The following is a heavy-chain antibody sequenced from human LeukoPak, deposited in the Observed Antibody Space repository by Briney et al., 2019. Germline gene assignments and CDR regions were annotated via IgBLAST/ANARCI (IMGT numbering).Heavy chain of an antibody. CDR2: IRYDGSNK. CDR3: ANSVVGASSFDY. CDR1: GFTFSSYG. D-gene: IGHD2-15*01. Sequence: GGSLRLSCAASGFTFSSYGMHWVRQAPGKGLEWVAFIRYDGSNKYYADSVKGRFTISRDYSKNTLYLQMNSLRAEDTAVYYCANSVVGASSFDYWGQGTLVTVSS. V-gene: IGHV3-30*02. J-gene: IGHJ4*02.